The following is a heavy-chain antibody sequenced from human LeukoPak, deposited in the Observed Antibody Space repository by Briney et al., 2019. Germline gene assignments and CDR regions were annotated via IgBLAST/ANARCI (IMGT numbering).Heavy chain of an antibody. D-gene: IGHD2-2*02. CDR3: ARGYCSSTSCYTMDHWFDP. Sequence: SVKVSCKASGGTFSSYAISWVRQAPGQGLEWMGGTIPIFATANYAQKFQGRVTITTDESTRTAYMELSSLRSEDTAVYYCARGYCSSTSCYTMDHWFDPWGQGTLVTVSS. CDR2: TIPIFATA. V-gene: IGHV1-69*05. J-gene: IGHJ5*02. CDR1: GGTFSSYA.